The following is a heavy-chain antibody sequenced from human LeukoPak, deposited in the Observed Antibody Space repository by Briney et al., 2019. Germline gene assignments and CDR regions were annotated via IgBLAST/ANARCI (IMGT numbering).Heavy chain of an antibody. D-gene: IGHD4-17*01. V-gene: IGHV3-23*01. J-gene: IGHJ4*02. Sequence: PGGSLRPSCAASGFTFSSYAMSWVRQAPGKGLEWISAISGSGGSTYYADSVKGRFTISRDNSKNTLYLQMNSLRAEDTAVYYCAKDSTVTTFWGEYYFDYWGQGTLVTVSS. CDR2: ISGSGGST. CDR3: AKDSTVTTFWGEYYFDY. CDR1: GFTFSSYA.